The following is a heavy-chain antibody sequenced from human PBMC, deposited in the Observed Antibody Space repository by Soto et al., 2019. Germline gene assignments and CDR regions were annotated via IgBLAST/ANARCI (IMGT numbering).Heavy chain of an antibody. CDR1: GYTFTSYV. V-gene: IGHV1-3*01. Sequence: QVQLVQSGAEVKKPGASVKVSCKASGYTFTSYVLHWVRQAPGQRLEWMGWINAGNGNTKYSQKFQGRVTITRDTSANTAYMELSSLRSEDTAVYYCAREGSVVVAVTPPDYWGQGTLVTVSS. CDR3: AREGSVVVAVTPPDY. CDR2: INAGNGNT. J-gene: IGHJ4*02. D-gene: IGHD2-15*01.